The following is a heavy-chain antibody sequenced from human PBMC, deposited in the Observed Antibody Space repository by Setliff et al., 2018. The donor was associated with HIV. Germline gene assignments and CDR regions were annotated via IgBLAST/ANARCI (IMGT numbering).Heavy chain of an antibody. CDR3: ARDYRRSFDI. Sequence: SETLSLTCTVSGGSISSGSYYWSWIRQPAGKGLEWIGHIYTSGRTNYNPSLKSRVTISVDTSKNQFSLKLSSVTAADTAVYYCARDYRRSFDIWGHGTMVTVSS. V-gene: IGHV4-61*09. CDR2: IYTSGRT. J-gene: IGHJ3*02. CDR1: GGSISSGSYY.